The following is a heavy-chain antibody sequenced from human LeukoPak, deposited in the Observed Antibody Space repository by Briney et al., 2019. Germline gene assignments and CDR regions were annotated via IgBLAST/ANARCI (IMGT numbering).Heavy chain of an antibody. Sequence: SETLSLTCAVYGGSSSGYYWSWIRQPPGKGLEWIGEINHSGSTKYNPSLKSRVTISIDTSKNQFSLKLSSVTAADTAVYYCARGLTSAEDDYGGNSGDYWGQGTLVTVSS. CDR3: ARGLTSAEDDYGGNSGDY. V-gene: IGHV4-34*01. CDR2: INHSGST. CDR1: GGSSSGYY. D-gene: IGHD4-23*01. J-gene: IGHJ4*02.